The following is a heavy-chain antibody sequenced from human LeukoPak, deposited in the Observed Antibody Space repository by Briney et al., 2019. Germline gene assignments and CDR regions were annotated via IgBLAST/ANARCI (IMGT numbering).Heavy chain of an antibody. J-gene: IGHJ5*02. CDR3: ARARGDIVVVPAAIWFDP. Sequence: ASVKVSCKASGYTFTGYYMHWVRQAPGQGPEWMGWSKPNNGGTNYAQKFQGRVTMTRDTSISTAYMELSRLRSDDTAVYYCARARGDIVVVPAAIWFDPWGQGTLVTVSS. D-gene: IGHD2-2*01. CDR2: SKPNNGGT. V-gene: IGHV1-2*02. CDR1: GYTFTGYY.